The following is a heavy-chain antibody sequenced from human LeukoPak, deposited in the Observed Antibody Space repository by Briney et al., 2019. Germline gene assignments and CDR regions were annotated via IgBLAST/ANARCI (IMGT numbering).Heavy chain of an antibody. J-gene: IGHJ5*02. CDR1: GFTFSTYA. V-gene: IGHV3-7*04. D-gene: IGHD6-19*01. CDR3: ARDRSSGWYLTPGFDP. Sequence: GGSLRLSCAASGFTFSTYAMSWVRQAPGKGLEWVASIKQDGSEKYYVDSVKGRFTISRDNAKNSLYLQINSLRAEDTAVYYCARDRSSGWYLTPGFDPWGQGTLVTVSS. CDR2: IKQDGSEK.